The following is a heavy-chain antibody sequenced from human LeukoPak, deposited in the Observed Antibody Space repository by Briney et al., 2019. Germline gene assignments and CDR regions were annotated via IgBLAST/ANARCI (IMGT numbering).Heavy chain of an antibody. J-gene: IGHJ5*01. CDR2: INPNSGDT. V-gene: IGHV1-2*02. D-gene: IGHD3-10*01. CDR3: ARGVYYGSGSPWFDS. CDR1: GYTFTGYY. Sequence: DSVKVSCKASGYTFTGYYMHWVRQAPGHGLEWMGWINPNSGDTNYAQKFQGRVTMTRDRSVSAAYMELSSLRSDDTAVYYCARGVYYGSGSPWFDSWGQGTLVTVSS.